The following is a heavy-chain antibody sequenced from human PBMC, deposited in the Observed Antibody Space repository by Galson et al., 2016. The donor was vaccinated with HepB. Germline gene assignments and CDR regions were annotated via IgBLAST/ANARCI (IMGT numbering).Heavy chain of an antibody. V-gene: IGHV3-30*03. CDR2: MSYDGSTK. CDR3: AREVHSDDFCSGYTLSYYGMGV. Sequence: SLRLSCAASGFTVNSYGVHWVRQTPGKRLEWMAVMSYDGSTKKYADSVKGRFTISRDNSQNTVYLQMNRLRPEDTAVYYCAREVHSDDFCSGYTLSYYGMGVWGPGTAVTVPS. D-gene: IGHD3-3*01. CDR1: GFTVNSYG. J-gene: IGHJ6*02.